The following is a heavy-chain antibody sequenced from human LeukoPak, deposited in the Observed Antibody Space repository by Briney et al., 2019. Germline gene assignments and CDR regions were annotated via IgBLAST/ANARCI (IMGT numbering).Heavy chain of an antibody. CDR1: GYTFTGCY. CDR3: ARDFSRTVVPAAITFWFDP. V-gene: IGHV1-2*02. D-gene: IGHD2-2*02. Sequence: ASVKVSCKASGYTFTGCYMHWVRQAPGQGLEWMGWINPNSGGTNYAQKFQGRVTMTRDTSISTAYMELSRLRSDDTAVYYCARDFSRTVVPAAITFWFDPWGQGTLVTVSS. J-gene: IGHJ5*02. CDR2: INPNSGGT.